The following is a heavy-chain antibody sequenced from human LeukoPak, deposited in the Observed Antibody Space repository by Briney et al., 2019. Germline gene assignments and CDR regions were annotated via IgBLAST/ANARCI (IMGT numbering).Heavy chain of an antibody. Sequence: GRSLRLSCAASGFTFGDYSMHWVRQAPGKGLEWVSGISWNSGSAGYADSVKGRFTISRDSAKNSLYLQMNSLRTEDTALYYCAKDRTYSAYAALDYSRQGTLVTVSS. J-gene: IGHJ4*02. CDR1: GFTFGDYS. CDR2: ISWNSGSA. V-gene: IGHV3-9*01. CDR3: AKDRTYSAYAALDY. D-gene: IGHD5-12*01.